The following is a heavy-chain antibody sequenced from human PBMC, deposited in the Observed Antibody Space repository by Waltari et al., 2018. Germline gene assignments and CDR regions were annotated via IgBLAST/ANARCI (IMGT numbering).Heavy chain of an antibody. CDR3: ARSPYYDFWSGYYLDY. V-gene: IGHV1-69*14. CDR2: IIPIFGTA. CDR1: GGTFSNYA. Sequence: QVQLVQSGAEVKKPGSSVKVSCKASGGTFSNYAISWVRQAPGQGLEWMGGIIPIFGTANYAQKFQCRVTMTADKSTNTAYMELSSLRSEDTAMYYCARSPYYDFWSGYYLDYWGQGTLVTVSS. J-gene: IGHJ4*02. D-gene: IGHD3-3*01.